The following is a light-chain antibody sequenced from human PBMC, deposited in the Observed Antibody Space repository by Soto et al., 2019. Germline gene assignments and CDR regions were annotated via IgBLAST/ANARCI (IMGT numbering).Light chain of an antibody. Sequence: QSALTQPACDSVFPVQPTTISCTGTSSDVGGYNSVPWYREYPGKAPKLMIYDVSNRPSGFSNRSSGSKSGNTASLTNSDPPADPGCDYCCSVYSGIRNLAIFAGGTQLTVL. CDR2: DVS. J-gene: IGLJ2*01. CDR1: SSDVGGYNS. V-gene: IGLV2-14*01. CDR3: SVYSGIRNLAI.